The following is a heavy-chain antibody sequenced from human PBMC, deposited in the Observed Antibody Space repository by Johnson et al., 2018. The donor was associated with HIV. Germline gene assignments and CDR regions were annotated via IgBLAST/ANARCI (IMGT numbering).Heavy chain of an antibody. Sequence: QVQLVESGGGVVQPGRSLRLSCAASGFTFSSYAMHWVRQAPGKGLEWVAVISYDGSNKYYADSVKDRFTIFRDNSKNTLYLQMGSLRAEDMAVYYCARASGEWDAFDIWGQGTVVTVSS. D-gene: IGHD3-10*01. CDR3: ARASGEWDAFDI. J-gene: IGHJ3*02. CDR2: ISYDGSNK. CDR1: GFTFSSYA. V-gene: IGHV3-30*14.